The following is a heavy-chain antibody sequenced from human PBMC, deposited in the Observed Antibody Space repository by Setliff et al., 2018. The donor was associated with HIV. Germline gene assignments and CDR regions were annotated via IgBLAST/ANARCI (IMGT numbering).Heavy chain of an antibody. CDR2: IYHSGST. J-gene: IGHJ6*04. V-gene: IGHV4-4*02. Sequence: SETLSLTCAVSGGSISSSDWWSWVRQPPGKGLEWIGEIYHSGSTNYNPSLKRHFNISVDTSKNQFSLKLSSLTAADTAVYYCARHWGSGWYMAMDVWGKGTTVTVSS. CDR1: GGSISSSDW. D-gene: IGHD6-19*01. CDR3: ARHWGSGWYMAMDV.